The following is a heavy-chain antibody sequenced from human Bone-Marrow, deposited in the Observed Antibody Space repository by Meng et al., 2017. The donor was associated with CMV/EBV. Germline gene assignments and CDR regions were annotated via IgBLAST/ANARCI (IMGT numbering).Heavy chain of an antibody. V-gene: IGHV1-46*01. CDR2: INPSGDTT. CDR3: AKDRGDGRFLEWLPNWFDP. CDR1: GYTFTSYY. J-gene: IGHJ5*02. Sequence: ASVKVSCKASGYTFTSYYTHWVRQAPGQGLEWMGVINPSGDTTTYAQKFQGRVTMTRDTSTSTVYMELSSLRAEDTAVYYCAKDRGDGRFLEWLPNWFDPWGQGTLVTVSS. D-gene: IGHD3-3*01.